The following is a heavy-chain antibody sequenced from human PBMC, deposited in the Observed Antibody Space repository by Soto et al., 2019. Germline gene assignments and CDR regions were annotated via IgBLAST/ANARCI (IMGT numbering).Heavy chain of an antibody. CDR3: ARDYSNKGFDY. CDR1: GFTLSDFY. D-gene: IGHD4-4*01. Sequence: GGSLRLSCAASGFTLSDFYMTWIRQAPGKGLEWVAYITGSGSTIYYADSVKGRFTISRDNAKNSLYLQMNSLRAEDTAVYYCARDYSNKGFDYWGQGTLVTVSS. J-gene: IGHJ4*02. V-gene: IGHV3-11*01. CDR2: ITGSGSTI.